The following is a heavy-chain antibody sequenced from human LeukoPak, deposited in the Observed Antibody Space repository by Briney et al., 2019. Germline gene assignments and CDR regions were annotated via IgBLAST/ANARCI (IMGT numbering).Heavy chain of an antibody. J-gene: IGHJ4*02. CDR3: ARVYYDLWSGYFGPFDY. CDR2: INHSGST. V-gene: IGHV4-34*01. CDR1: GGSFSGYY. Sequence: SETLSLTCAVYGGSFSGYYWSWIRQPPGKGLEWIGEINHSGSTYYNPSLKRRVTISVDTSKNQFSLTQTSVTAADTAVYYCARVYYDLWSGYFGPFDYWGQGTLVTVSS. D-gene: IGHD3-3*01.